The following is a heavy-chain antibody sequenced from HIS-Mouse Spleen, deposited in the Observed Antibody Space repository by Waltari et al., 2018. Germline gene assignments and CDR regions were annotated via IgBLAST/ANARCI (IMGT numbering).Heavy chain of an antibody. CDR1: GGSISSRSYS. V-gene: IGHV4-39*07. J-gene: IGHJ2*01. CDR3: AREIPYSSSWYDWYFDL. D-gene: IGHD6-13*01. Sequence: QLQLQESGPGLVKPSETLSLTCTVSGGSISSRSYSWGWIRPPPGKGLEWIGSIYYSGSTYYNPSLKSRVTISVDTSKNQFSLKLSSVTAADTAVYYCAREIPYSSSWYDWYFDLWGRGTLVTVSS. CDR2: IYYSGST.